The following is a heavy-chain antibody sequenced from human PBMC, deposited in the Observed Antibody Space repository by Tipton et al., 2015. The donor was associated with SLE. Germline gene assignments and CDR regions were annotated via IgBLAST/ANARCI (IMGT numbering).Heavy chain of an antibody. J-gene: IGHJ3*02. V-gene: IGHV3-21*01. CDR3: ARAEFGAFDI. CDR2: INSRSSYI. D-gene: IGHD1-14*01. Sequence: GSLRLSCAASGFTFSSYTMNWVRQAPGKGLEWVSSINSRSSYIYYADSVKGRFTISRDNAKNSLHVQMNNLRVEDTALYYCARAEFGAFDIWGQGTMVIVSS. CDR1: GFTFSSYT.